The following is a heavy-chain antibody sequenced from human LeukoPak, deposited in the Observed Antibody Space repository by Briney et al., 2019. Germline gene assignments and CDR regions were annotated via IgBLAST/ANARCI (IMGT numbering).Heavy chain of an antibody. J-gene: IGHJ4*02. V-gene: IGHV4-34*01. CDR2: INHSGST. D-gene: IGHD3-3*01. Sequence: SETLSLTCAVYGGSFSGYYWSWLRQPPGKGLEWIGEINHSGSTNYNPSLKSRVTISVDTSKNQFSLKLSSVTAADTAVYYCARGRRYDFWSGPNYFDYWGQGTLVTVSS. CDR3: ARGRRYDFWSGPNYFDY. CDR1: GGSFSGYY.